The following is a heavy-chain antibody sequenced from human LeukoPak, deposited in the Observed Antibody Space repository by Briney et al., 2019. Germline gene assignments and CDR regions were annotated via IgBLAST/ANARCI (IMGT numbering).Heavy chain of an antibody. CDR1: GYTFTSYY. CDR2: INPSGGST. D-gene: IGHD2-15*01. V-gene: IGHV1-46*03. CDR3: ALVVTEKKPFDY. J-gene: IGHJ4*02. Sequence: ASVKVSCKASGYTFTSYYMHWVRQAPGQGLEWMGLINPSGGSTSYAQKFQGRVTMTRDTSTSTVYMELSSLRSEDTAVYYCALVVTEKKPFDYWGQGTLVTVSS.